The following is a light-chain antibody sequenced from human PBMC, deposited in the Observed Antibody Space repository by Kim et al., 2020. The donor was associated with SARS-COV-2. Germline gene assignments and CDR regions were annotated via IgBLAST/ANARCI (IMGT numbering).Light chain of an antibody. J-gene: IGKJ4*01. CDR1: QSISSY. CDR3: QQSYSTLALT. Sequence: DIQMTQSPSSLSASVGDRVTITCRASQSISSYLNWYQQKPEKAPKLLIYAASSLQSGVPSRFSGSGSGTDFTLTISSLQPEDFATYYCQQSYSTLALTFGGGTKLEI. CDR2: AAS. V-gene: IGKV1-39*01.